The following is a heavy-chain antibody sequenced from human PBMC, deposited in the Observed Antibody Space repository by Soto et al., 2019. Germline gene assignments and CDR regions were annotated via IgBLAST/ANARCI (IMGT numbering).Heavy chain of an antibody. V-gene: IGHV4-59*08. CDR1: GGSISSYY. CDR3: ARTGAVAGTRGNWFHP. J-gene: IGHJ5*02. CDR2: IYYSGST. D-gene: IGHD6-19*01. Sequence: SQTPSLTCTVSGGSISSYYWSWILQPPGKGLEWIGYIYYSGSTNYNPSLKSRVTISVDTSKNQFSLKLSSVTAADTAVYYCARTGAVAGTRGNWFHPWGQGTLVTVSS.